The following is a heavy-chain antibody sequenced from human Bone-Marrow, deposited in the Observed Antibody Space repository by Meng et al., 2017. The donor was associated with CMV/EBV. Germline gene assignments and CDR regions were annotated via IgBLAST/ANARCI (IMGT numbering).Heavy chain of an antibody. CDR2: ISSSSSYI. Sequence: GESLKISCAASGFTFSSYSMNWVRQAPGKGLEWVSSISSSSSYIYYADSVKGRFTISRDNAKNSLYLQMNSLRAEDTAVYYCARGGYDSGSTYYYYYYGMDVWGQGTTVTVSS. J-gene: IGHJ6*02. CDR1: GFTFSSYS. V-gene: IGHV3-21*01. D-gene: IGHD3-10*01. CDR3: ARGGYDSGSTYYYYYYGMDV.